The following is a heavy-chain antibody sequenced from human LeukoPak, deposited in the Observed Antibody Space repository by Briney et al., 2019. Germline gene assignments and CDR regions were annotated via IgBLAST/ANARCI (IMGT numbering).Heavy chain of an antibody. CDR3: VKEHCSSTSCFYFDY. Sequence: GGSLRLFCSASGFTFSNYGMHWVRQAPGKGLEYVSAISGNGGSTHYADSVKGRFTISRDNSKNTLYLQMSSLRAEDTAVYYCVKEHCSSTSCFYFDYSGQGTLVTVSS. V-gene: IGHV3-64D*06. CDR2: ISGNGGST. J-gene: IGHJ4*02. D-gene: IGHD2-2*01. CDR1: GFTFSNYG.